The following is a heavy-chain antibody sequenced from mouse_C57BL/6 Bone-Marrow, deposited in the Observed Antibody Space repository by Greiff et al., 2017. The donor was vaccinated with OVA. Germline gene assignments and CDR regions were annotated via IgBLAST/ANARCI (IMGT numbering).Heavy chain of an antibody. Sequence: QVQLQQSGAELVKPGASVKISCKASGYAFSSYWMNWVKQRPGKGLEWIGQIYPGDGDTNYNGKFKGKATLTADKSSSTAYMQLSSLTSEDSAVYFCASHYYGGSSWYFDYWGQGTTLTVSS. J-gene: IGHJ2*01. D-gene: IGHD1-1*01. CDR1: GYAFSSYW. V-gene: IGHV1-80*01. CDR3: ASHYYGGSSWYFDY. CDR2: IYPGDGDT.